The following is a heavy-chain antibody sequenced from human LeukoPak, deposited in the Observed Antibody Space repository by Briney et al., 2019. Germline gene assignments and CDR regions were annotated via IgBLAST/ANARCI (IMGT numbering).Heavy chain of an antibody. CDR3: ARGDDFETDAFDI. V-gene: IGHV3-74*01. CDR1: GFTFSNYL. CDR2: INSDGSST. J-gene: IGHJ3*02. D-gene: IGHD3/OR15-3a*01. Sequence: GWSLRLSCAASGFTFSNYLLHWVRQPPGRELVWVSRINSDGSSTSYADSVKGRFTISRDNAKNTLYLQMNSLRAEDTAVYYCARGDDFETDAFDIWGQGTMVTVSS.